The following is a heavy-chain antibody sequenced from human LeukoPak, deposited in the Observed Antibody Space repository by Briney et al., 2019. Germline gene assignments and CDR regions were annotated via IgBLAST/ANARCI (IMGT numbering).Heavy chain of an antibody. V-gene: IGHV1-8*01. CDR1: GYTFTSYD. Sequence: ASVKVSCKASGYTFTSYDISWVRQATGQGLEWMGWMNPNSGNTGYAQKFQGRVTMTRNTSISTAYMELSSLRSEDTAVYYCARAARRGGKDIDYWGQGTLVTVSS. J-gene: IGHJ4*02. CDR2: MNPNSGNT. CDR3: ARAARRGGKDIDY. D-gene: IGHD6-6*01.